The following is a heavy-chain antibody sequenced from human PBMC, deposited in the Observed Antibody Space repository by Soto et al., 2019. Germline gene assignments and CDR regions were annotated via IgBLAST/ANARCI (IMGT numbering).Heavy chain of an antibody. D-gene: IGHD1-26*01. CDR1: GGSFSGYY. Sequence: SETLSLTCAVYGGSFSGYYWSWIRQPPGKGLEWIGEINHSGSTNYNPSLKSRVTISVDTSKNQFSLKLSSVTAADTAVYYCARGIVGATDFDYWGQGTLVTVSS. CDR2: INHSGST. J-gene: IGHJ4*02. V-gene: IGHV4-34*01. CDR3: ARGIVGATDFDY.